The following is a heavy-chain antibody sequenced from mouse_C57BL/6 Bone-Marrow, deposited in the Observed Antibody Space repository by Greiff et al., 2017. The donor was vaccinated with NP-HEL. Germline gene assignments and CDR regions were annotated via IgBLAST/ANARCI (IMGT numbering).Heavy chain of an antibody. CDR2: IDPSDSYT. CDR3: AREGEKSRYDGPRNAMDY. D-gene: IGHD2-1*01. J-gene: IGHJ4*01. CDR1: GYTFTSYW. Sequence: QVQLQQPGAELVKPGASVKLSCKASGYTFTSYWMQWVKQRPGQGLEWIGEIDPSDSYTNYNQKFKGKATLTVDPSSSTAYMQLSSLTSEDSAVYYGAREGEKSRYDGPRNAMDYWGQGTSVTVSS. V-gene: IGHV1-50*01.